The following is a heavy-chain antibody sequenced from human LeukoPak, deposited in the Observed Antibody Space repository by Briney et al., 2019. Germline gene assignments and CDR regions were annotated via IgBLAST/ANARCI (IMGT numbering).Heavy chain of an antibody. CDR1: GFTFSSYE. D-gene: IGHD5-12*01. V-gene: IGHV3-48*03. CDR2: ISSSGSTI. J-gene: IGHJ6*03. Sequence: GGSLRLSCAASGFTFSSYEMNWVRQAPGKGLEWVSYISSSGSTIYYADSVKGRFTISRDNAKNSLYLQMNSLRAEDTAVYYCARGGSGYGLYYYYMDVWGKGTTVAVSS. CDR3: ARGGSGYGLYYYYMDV.